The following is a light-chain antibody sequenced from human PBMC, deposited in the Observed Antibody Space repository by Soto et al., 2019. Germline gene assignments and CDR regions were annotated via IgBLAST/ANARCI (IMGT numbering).Light chain of an antibody. J-gene: IGKJ3*01. CDR3: QQYGSSPPGVT. CDR1: QSFRGL. Sequence: EVVLTQSPVTLSLSPGERATLSCRASQSFRGLLAWYQQKPGQAPRLLIYDAYNRATGIPPRFSGSGSGTDFTLTISRLEPEDFAVYYCQQYGSSPPGVTFGPGTKVDIK. CDR2: DAY. V-gene: IGKV3-20*01.